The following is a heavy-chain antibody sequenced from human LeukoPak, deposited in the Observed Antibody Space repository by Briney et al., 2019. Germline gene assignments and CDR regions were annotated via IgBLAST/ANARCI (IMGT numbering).Heavy chain of an antibody. CDR1: GFTFSSYS. Sequence: GGSLRLSCAASGFTFSSYSMNWVRQAPGKGLEWASSISSSSSYIYYADSVKGRFTISRDNAKNSLYLQMNSLRAEDTAVYYCARVGGNVNGESLDYWGQGTLVTVSS. CDR2: ISSSSSYI. V-gene: IGHV3-21*01. D-gene: IGHD3-10*01. J-gene: IGHJ4*02. CDR3: ARVGGNVNGESLDY.